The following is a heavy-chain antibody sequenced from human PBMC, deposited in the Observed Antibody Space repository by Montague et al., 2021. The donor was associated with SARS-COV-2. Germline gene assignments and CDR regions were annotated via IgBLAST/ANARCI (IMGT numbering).Heavy chain of an antibody. CDR3: ARDVRYYDFWSGRAQTSPDY. V-gene: IGHV4-38-2*02. Sequence: SDTLSLTCTVSGYSISSGYYWGWIRQPPGKGLAWIGSIYHSGSTYYNPSLKSRVTISVDTSKNQFSLKLSPVTAADTAVYYCARDVRYYDFWSGRAQTSPDYWGQGTLVTVSS. J-gene: IGHJ4*02. CDR1: GYSISSGYY. CDR2: IYHSGST. D-gene: IGHD3-3*01.